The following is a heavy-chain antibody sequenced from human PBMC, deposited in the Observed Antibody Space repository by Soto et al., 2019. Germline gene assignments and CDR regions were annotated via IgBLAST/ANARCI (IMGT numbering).Heavy chain of an antibody. D-gene: IGHD3-16*01. CDR3: AMADNYVTPTPQDV. CDR1: GYIFVKYG. J-gene: IGHJ6*02. CDR2: ISPYNGNT. Sequence: QVQLVQSGDEVKKPGASVKVSCKASGYIFVKYGIAWVRQAPGQGLEWMGWISPYNGNTHYATKVQGRLTMTTDTTTSTAYMDLGSLTSDDTAVYYCAMADNYVTPTPQDVWGQGTTVTVSS. V-gene: IGHV1-18*01.